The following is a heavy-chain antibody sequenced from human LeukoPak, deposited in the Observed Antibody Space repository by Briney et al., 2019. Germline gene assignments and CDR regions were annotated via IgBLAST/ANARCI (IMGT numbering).Heavy chain of an antibody. CDR2: IYYSGST. Sequence: PSETLSLTCTVSGGSISSYYWSWIRQPPGKGLEWIGYIYYSGSTNYNPSLKSRVTISVDTSKNQFSLKLSSVTAADTAAYYCARSVVAATWWFDPWGQGTLVTVSS. D-gene: IGHD2-15*01. CDR1: GGSISSYY. CDR3: ARSVVAATWWFDP. J-gene: IGHJ5*02. V-gene: IGHV4-59*01.